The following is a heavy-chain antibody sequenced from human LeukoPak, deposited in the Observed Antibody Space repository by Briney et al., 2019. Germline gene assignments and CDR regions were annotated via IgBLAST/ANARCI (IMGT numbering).Heavy chain of an antibody. V-gene: IGHV3-53*01. J-gene: IGHJ4*02. D-gene: IGHD6-6*01. CDR1: GFTVSSNY. CDR2: IYSGGST. CDR3: AKDQRHEYSSSRYFDY. Sequence: GGSLRLSCAASGFTVSSNYMSWVRQAPGKGLEWVSVIYSGGSTYYADSVKGRFTISRDNSKNTLYLQMNSLRAEDTAVYYCAKDQRHEYSSSRYFDYWGQGTLVTVSS.